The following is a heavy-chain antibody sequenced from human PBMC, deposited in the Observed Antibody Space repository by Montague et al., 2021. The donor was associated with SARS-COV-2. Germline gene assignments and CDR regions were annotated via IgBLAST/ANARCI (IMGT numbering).Heavy chain of an antibody. CDR1: GGSISSSSYY. Sequence: SETLSLTCTVSGGSISSSSYYWGWIRQPPGRGLEWIGSIYYSGSTYYNPSLKSRVTISVDTSKNQFSLKLSSVTAADTAVYYCASLPGITIFGVVIHFDYWGQGTLVTVSS. CDR2: IYYSGST. CDR3: ASLPGITIFGVVIHFDY. D-gene: IGHD3-3*01. J-gene: IGHJ4*02. V-gene: IGHV4-39*01.